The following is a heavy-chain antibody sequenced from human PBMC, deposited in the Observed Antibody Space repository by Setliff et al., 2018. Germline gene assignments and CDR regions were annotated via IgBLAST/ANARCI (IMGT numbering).Heavy chain of an antibody. V-gene: IGHV4-59*11. Sequence: SETLSLTCTVSGGSSSSHYWSWIRQPPGKGLEWIGYIHYSGTTNYNPSLKSRVTLSLETAKNQFSLELRAVTAADTALYYCARENGYCSGGACYFMFDYWGQGTLVTVSS. J-gene: IGHJ4*02. D-gene: IGHD2-15*01. CDR3: ARENGYCSGGACYFMFDY. CDR2: IHYSGTT. CDR1: GGSSSSHY.